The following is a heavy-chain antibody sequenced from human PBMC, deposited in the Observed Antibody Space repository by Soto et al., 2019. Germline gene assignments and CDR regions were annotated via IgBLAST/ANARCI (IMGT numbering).Heavy chain of an antibody. V-gene: IGHV1-69*13. CDR1: GGTFSSHA. D-gene: IGHD3-22*01. CDR3: ARERKYYDSTPLYFDY. J-gene: IGHJ4*02. Sequence: SVPVSCHASGGTFSSHAISWVRQAPGHGLEWMGGIIPIFGTANYAQKFQGRVTITADESTSTAYMELSSLRSEDTGVYYCARERKYYDSTPLYFDYWGQGTLVTVSS. CDR2: IIPIFGTA.